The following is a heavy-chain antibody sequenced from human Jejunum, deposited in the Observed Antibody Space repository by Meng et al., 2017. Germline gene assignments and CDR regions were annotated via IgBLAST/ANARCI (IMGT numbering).Heavy chain of an antibody. D-gene: IGHD5/OR15-5a*01. J-gene: IGHJ4*02. Sequence: SETLSLTCSVSGGSISSYYWSWVRQPPGNRLEWMAYITAGGNIEYNPSPNSRVTISLDTSKHQFSLKLSSVTAADTAVYCCARGVYGAYFDHWGQGTLVTVSS. CDR1: GGSISSYY. V-gene: IGHV4-4*08. CDR3: ARGVYGAYFDH. CDR2: ITAGGNI.